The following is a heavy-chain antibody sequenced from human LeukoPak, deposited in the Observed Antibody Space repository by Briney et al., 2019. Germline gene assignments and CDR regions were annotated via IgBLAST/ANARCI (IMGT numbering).Heavy chain of an antibody. CDR1: GFIFSHYG. CDR2: ISSSSNTI. CDR3: ARAMRSGYDY. J-gene: IGHJ4*02. V-gene: IGHV3-48*02. D-gene: IGHD5-12*01. Sequence: GGSLRLSCTASGFIFSHYGMHWVRQAPGKGLEWVSYISSSSNTIYYADSVKGRFTMSRDNAKNSLYLQMNSLRDEDTAVYYCARAMRSGYDYWGEGTLVTVSS.